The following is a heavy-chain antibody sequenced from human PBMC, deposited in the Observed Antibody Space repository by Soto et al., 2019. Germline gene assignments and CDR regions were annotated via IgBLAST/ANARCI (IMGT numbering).Heavy chain of an antibody. Sequence: QVQLVQSGAEVKKPGSSVKVSCKASGGTFSSYAISWVRQAPGQGLEWMGGIIPIFGTANYAQKFQGRVTITADESTSTAYMELSSLRSEDTAVYYCARCLSGSNSFKPSNCYYGMDVWGQGTTVTVSS. CDR1: GGTFSSYA. CDR3: ARCLSGSNSFKPSNCYYGMDV. J-gene: IGHJ6*02. D-gene: IGHD6-13*01. CDR2: IIPIFGTA. V-gene: IGHV1-69*01.